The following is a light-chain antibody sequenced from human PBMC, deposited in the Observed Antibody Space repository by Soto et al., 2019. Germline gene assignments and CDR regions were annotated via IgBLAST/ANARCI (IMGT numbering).Light chain of an antibody. J-gene: IGLJ2*01. V-gene: IGLV2-14*01. Sequence: QSVLTQPASVSGSPGQSITISCTGTSSDVGGYNYVSWYQQYPGEAPKLMIFGVSDRPPGVSNRFSGSKSGNTASLTISGLQADDEDAYYCSTYKTSSTVVVFGGGTQVTVL. CDR1: SSDVGGYNY. CDR3: STYKTSSTVVV. CDR2: GVS.